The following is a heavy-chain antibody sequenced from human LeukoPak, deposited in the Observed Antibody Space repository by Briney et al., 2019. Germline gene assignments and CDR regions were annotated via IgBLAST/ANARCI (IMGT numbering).Heavy chain of an antibody. CDR2: IGGRGGST. D-gene: IGHD1-26*01. J-gene: IGHJ4*02. CDR3: AKDTLVGSTDY. V-gene: IGHV3-23*01. CDR1: GFRFSDFT. Sequence: GGSLRLSCAASGFRFSDFTMTWVRQAPGKGPEWVSAIGGRGGSTYYADSLGGRFTISRGNSKDMVYLQMNSLRAEDTAVYYCAKDTLVGSTDYWGQGTLVTVSS.